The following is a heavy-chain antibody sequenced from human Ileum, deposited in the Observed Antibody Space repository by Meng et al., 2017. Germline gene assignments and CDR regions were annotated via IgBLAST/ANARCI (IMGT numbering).Heavy chain of an antibody. CDR1: GFISNTYQ. CDR3: VRDNYGPDY. J-gene: IGHJ4*02. V-gene: IGHV3-74*01. CDR2: LHGDGSGP. Sequence: AQLVESGGGLVTPGGSLRLSCVGSGFISNTYQMHWLRQAPGEGLVWVSRLHGDGSGPIYADSVKGRFTISRDNAKNTLDLQMDSLRLDDTAVYYCVRDNYGPDYWGQGTLVTVSS. D-gene: IGHD3-10*01.